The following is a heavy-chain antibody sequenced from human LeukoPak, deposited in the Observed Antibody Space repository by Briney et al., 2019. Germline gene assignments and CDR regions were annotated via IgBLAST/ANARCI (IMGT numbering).Heavy chain of an antibody. Sequence: GGSLRLSCAASGFTFSSYWMNWARQAPGKGLEWVASINHNGNVNYYVDSVKGRFTISRDNAKNSLYLQMSNLRAEDTAVYFCARAHLGYGGYDESFDYWGQGTLVTVSS. D-gene: IGHD5-12*01. CDR3: ARAHLGYGGYDESFDY. J-gene: IGHJ4*02. CDR1: GFTFSSYW. CDR2: INHNGNVN. V-gene: IGHV3-7*03.